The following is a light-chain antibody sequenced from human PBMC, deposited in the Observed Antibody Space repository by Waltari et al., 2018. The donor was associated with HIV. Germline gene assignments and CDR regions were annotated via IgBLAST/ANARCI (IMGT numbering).Light chain of an antibody. CDR2: EVS. Sequence: QSALTQPASVSGSPGQSITISCTGTSSDVGGYNYVSWYQQHPGKAPKLMIYEVSNRASGVSNRFSGSNSGSTASLTISGLQAKDEADYYCSSYTSSSTSHVFGTGTKVTVL. CDR1: SSDVGGYNY. CDR3: SSYTSSSTSHV. J-gene: IGLJ1*01. V-gene: IGLV2-14*01.